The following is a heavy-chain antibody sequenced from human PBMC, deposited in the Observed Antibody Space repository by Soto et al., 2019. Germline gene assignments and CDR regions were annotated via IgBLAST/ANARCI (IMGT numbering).Heavy chain of an antibody. J-gene: IGHJ4*02. CDR2: IKSKTDGGTT. Sequence: GGSLRLSCAASGFTFSNAWMSWVRQAPGKGLEWVGRIKSKTDGGTTDYAAPVKGRFTISRDDSKNTLYLQMDSLKTEDTAVYYCTTYDSSGYYLAPDYWGQGTLVTVSS. V-gene: IGHV3-15*01. CDR1: GFTFSNAW. D-gene: IGHD3-22*01. CDR3: TTYDSSGYYLAPDY.